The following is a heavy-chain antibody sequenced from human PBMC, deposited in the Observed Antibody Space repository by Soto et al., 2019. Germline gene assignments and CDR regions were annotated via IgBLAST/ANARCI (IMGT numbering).Heavy chain of an antibody. CDR3: ARAKDRGPNAFDI. V-gene: IGHV3-66*01. CDR2: IYSGGST. J-gene: IGHJ3*02. CDR1: VFTVSSNY. Sequence: PGLSLRRSCAASVFTVSSNYMIWVLQAPGKGLEWVSVIYSGGSTYYADSVKGRFTISRDNSKNTLYLQMNSLRAEDTAVYYCARAKDRGPNAFDIWGQGTMVTVSS. D-gene: IGHD3-10*01.